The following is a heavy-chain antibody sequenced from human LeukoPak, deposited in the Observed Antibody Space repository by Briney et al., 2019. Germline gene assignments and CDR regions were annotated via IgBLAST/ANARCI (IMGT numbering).Heavy chain of an antibody. Sequence: KSSETLSLTCTVSGGSISSYYWSWIRQPPGKGLEWIGYIYYSGSTNYNPSLKSRVTISVDTSKNQFSLKLSSVTAADTAVYYCARDGDGYTDYYGIDVCGQGTTVTVSS. CDR2: IYYSGST. CDR1: GGSISSYY. V-gene: IGHV4-59*01. CDR3: ARDGDGYTDYYGIDV. J-gene: IGHJ6*02. D-gene: IGHD5-24*01.